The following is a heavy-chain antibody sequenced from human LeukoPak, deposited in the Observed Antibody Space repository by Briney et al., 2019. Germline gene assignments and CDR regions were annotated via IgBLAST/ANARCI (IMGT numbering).Heavy chain of an antibody. Sequence: SETLSLTCTVSGGSISSYYWSWIRQPAGKGLEWIGRIYTSGSTNYNPSLKSRVTMSVDTSKNQFSLKLSSVTAADTAVYYCARGIGYGYYYYYYMDVWGKGTTVTISS. V-gene: IGHV4-4*07. CDR3: ARGIGYGYYYYYYMDV. D-gene: IGHD5-18*01. CDR1: GGSISSYY. CDR2: IYTSGST. J-gene: IGHJ6*03.